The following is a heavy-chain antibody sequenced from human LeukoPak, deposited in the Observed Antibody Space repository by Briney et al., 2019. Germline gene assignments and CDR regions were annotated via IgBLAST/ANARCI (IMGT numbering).Heavy chain of an antibody. CDR1: GGSISSGDYY. V-gene: IGHV4-30-4*01. CDR2: VYYSGST. Sequence: SETLSLTCTVSGGSISSGDYYWSWIRQPPGKGLEWIAYVYYSGSTYYNPSLKGRVTMSADTSKNQLSLKLSSVTAADTAVYYCARPYYYDSRIDPWGQGILVTVSS. CDR3: ARPYYYDSRIDP. D-gene: IGHD3-22*01. J-gene: IGHJ5*02.